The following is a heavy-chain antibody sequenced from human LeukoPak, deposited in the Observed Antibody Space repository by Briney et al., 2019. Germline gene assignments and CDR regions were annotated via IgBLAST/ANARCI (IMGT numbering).Heavy chain of an antibody. J-gene: IGHJ4*02. CDR2: IYYSGST. Sequence: SETLSLACTVPGGSISSSSYYWGWIRQPPGKGLEWIGSIYYSGSTYYHPSLKSRVTISVETSKNQFSLKLSSVTAADTAVYYCARHRVAVAGESYFDYWGQGTLVTVSS. CDR3: ARHRVAVAGESYFDY. V-gene: IGHV4-39*01. CDR1: GGSISSSSYY. D-gene: IGHD6-19*01.